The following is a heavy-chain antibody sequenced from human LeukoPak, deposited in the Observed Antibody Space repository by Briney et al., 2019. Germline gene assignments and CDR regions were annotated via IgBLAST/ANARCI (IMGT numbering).Heavy chain of an antibody. CDR2: ISGSGGNT. D-gene: IGHD3-22*01. V-gene: IGHV3-23*01. J-gene: IGHJ4*02. CDR1: GSIFNVHA. Sequence: GGSRRPSWAASGSIFNVHAMGWVRQPPGGGREWVSAISGSGGNTYYADSVEGRFTISRDNSKNTLYLQMDRLRVEDSAVYYCVRDRDIVVVITFDYWGQGTLVTVSS. CDR3: VRDRDIVVVITFDY.